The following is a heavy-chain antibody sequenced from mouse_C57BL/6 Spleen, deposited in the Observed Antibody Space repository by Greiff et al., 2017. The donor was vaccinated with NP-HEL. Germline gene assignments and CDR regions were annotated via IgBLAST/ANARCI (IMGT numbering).Heavy chain of an antibody. V-gene: IGHV3-6*01. CDR2: ISYDGSN. Sequence: VQLKESGPGLVKPSQSLSLTCSVTGYSITSGYYWNWIRQFPGNKLEWMGYISYDGSNNYNPSLKNRISITRDTSKNQFFLKLNSVTTEDTATYYCARVGNGGYFDYWGQGTTLTVSS. CDR3: ARVGNGGYFDY. CDR1: GYSITSGYY. J-gene: IGHJ2*01.